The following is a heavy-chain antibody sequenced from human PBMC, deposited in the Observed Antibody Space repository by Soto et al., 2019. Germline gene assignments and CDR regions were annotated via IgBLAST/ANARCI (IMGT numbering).Heavy chain of an antibody. CDR2: IKQDGSEK. Sequence: GGSLRLSCAASGFTFSSYWMSWVRQAPGKGLEWVANIKQDGSEKYYVYSVKGRFTISRDNAKNSLYLQMNSLRAEYTSVYYCARADDTAMVDYWGHGTLVTVSS. V-gene: IGHV3-7*03. CDR1: GFTFSSYW. D-gene: IGHD5-18*01. J-gene: IGHJ4*01. CDR3: ARADDTAMVDY.